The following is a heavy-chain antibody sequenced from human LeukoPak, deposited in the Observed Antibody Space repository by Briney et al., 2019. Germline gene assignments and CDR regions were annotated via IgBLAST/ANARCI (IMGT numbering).Heavy chain of an antibody. CDR3: ARDGSGSSSSWYYSRTDNWFDP. Sequence: SETLSLTCAVSGGSISSSNWWSWVRQPPGKGLEWIGEIYHSGSTNYNPSLKSRVTISVDKSKNQFSLKLSSVTAADTAVYYCARDGSGSSSSWYYSRTDNWFDPWGQGTLVTVSS. CDR2: IYHSGST. J-gene: IGHJ5*02. V-gene: IGHV4-4*02. CDR1: GGSISSSNW. D-gene: IGHD6-13*01.